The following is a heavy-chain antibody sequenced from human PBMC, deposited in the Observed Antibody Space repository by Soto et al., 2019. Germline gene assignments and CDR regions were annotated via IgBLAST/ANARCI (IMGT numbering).Heavy chain of an antibody. V-gene: IGHV4-30-4*01. CDR2: ISYSGTT. J-gene: IGHJ5*02. Sequence: QVQLQESGPGLVKPSQTLSLTCTVSGDSISSSNNYWSWIRQPPGEGLEWIGFISYSGTTSYSPSLKSRLAISLDTSKNQFSLSLSSVTAADTPVYYCARGRGYSYGLDPWGQGTLVTVSS. CDR1: GDSISSSNNY. CDR3: ARGRGYSYGLDP. D-gene: IGHD5-18*01.